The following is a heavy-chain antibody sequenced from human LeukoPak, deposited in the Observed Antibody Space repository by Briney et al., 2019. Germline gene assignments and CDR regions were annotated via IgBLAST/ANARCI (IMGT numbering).Heavy chain of an antibody. V-gene: IGHV3-23*01. CDR2: ISASGGDT. CDR3: AKDAAGPEY. CDR1: GLTFSSYS. J-gene: IGHJ4*02. Sequence: PGGSLRLSCVVSGLTFSSYSMSWFRQAPVKGLDWVSGISASGGDTWYPDSVKGRFTISRDNSKNTLFLQMSSLRVEDTAMYYCAKDAAGPEYWGQGTLVTVSS. D-gene: IGHD6-13*01.